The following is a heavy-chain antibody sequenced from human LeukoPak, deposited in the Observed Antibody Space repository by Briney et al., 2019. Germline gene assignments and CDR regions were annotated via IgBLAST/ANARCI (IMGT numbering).Heavy chain of an antibody. Sequence: GSLRLSCAASGFTFSSYAMNWVRQAPGKGLEWVSVISDSGGSTYYADSVKGRFTISRDNSKNTLYLQMNSLRAEDTAVYFCTKAPGNIATRAVDYWGQGTLVTVSS. CDR2: ISDSGGST. CDR1: GFTFSSYA. J-gene: IGHJ4*02. V-gene: IGHV3-23*01. CDR3: TKAPGNIATRAVDY. D-gene: IGHD6-6*01.